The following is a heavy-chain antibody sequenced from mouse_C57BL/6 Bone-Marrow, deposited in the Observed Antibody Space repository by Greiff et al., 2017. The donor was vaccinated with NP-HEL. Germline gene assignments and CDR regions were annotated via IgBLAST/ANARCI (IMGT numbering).Heavy chain of an antibody. CDR2: LLPGRGST. V-gene: IGHV1-9*01. Sequence: VQLQQSGAELMKPGASVKLSCKATGYTFTGYWIEWVKQRPGHGLEWIGELLPGRGSTNYNEKFKGKATVTADTSSNTDYMQRSSLTTEDSAIYYCASYVEGDYWGQGTTLTVSS. CDR3: ASYVEGDY. CDR1: GYTFTGYW. J-gene: IGHJ2*01. D-gene: IGHD1-1*01.